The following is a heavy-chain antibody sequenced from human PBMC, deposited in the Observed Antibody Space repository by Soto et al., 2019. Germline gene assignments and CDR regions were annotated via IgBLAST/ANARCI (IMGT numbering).Heavy chain of an antibody. CDR3: ARGNGSYPWASFDY. D-gene: IGHD1-26*01. Sequence: SVKVSCKASGGTFSSYAISWVRQAPGQGLEWMGGIIPIFGTANYAQKFQGRVTITADESTSTAYMELSSLRSEDTAVYYCARGNGSYPWASFDYWGQGTLVTVSS. CDR1: GGTFSSYA. V-gene: IGHV1-69*13. J-gene: IGHJ4*02. CDR2: IIPIFGTA.